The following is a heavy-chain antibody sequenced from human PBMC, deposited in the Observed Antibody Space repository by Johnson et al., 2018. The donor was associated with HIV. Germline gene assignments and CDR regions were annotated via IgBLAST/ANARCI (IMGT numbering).Heavy chain of an antibody. CDR2: IRYDGDIT. J-gene: IGHJ3*01. Sequence: QVQLVESGGGVVQPGGSLRLSCAASGFTFSNYGMHWVRQAPGKGLEWVAFIRYDGDITYYVDSVKGRFPISRDNSKNTLYLQMNSLKTEDTAVYYCSTDVIEPVTTYYNAFDVWGQGAMVTVSS. CDR1: GFTFSNYG. V-gene: IGHV3-30*02. D-gene: IGHD4-11*01. CDR3: STDVIEPVTTYYNAFDV.